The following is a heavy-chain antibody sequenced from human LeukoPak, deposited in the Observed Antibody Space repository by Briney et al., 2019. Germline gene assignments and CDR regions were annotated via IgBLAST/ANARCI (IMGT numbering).Heavy chain of an antibody. J-gene: IGHJ4*02. D-gene: IGHD1-26*01. CDR2: ISSSSSYI. CDR3: ARDRGYSGSYTTFDY. CDR1: GFTFSSYS. V-gene: IGHV3-21*01. Sequence: GGSLRLSCAASGFTFSSYSMNWVRQAPGKGLEWVSSISSSSSYIYYADSVKGRFTISRDNAKNSLYLQMNSLRAEDTAVYYCARDRGYSGSYTTFDYWGQGTLVTVSS.